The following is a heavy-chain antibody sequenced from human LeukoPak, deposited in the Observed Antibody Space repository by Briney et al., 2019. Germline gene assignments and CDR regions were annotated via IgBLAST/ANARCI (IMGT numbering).Heavy chain of an antibody. CDR3: ARDIVLMVYATYYFDY. Sequence: GGSLRLSCAASGFTFSSYWMSWARQAPGKGLEWVANIKQDGSEKYYVDSVKGRFTISRDNAKNSLYLQMNSLRAEDTAVYYCARDIVLMVYATYYFDYWGQGTLVTVSS. D-gene: IGHD2-8*01. J-gene: IGHJ4*02. CDR2: IKQDGSEK. CDR1: GFTFSSYW. V-gene: IGHV3-7*01.